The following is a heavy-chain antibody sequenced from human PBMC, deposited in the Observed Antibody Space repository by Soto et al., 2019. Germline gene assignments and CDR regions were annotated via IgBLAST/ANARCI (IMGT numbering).Heavy chain of an antibody. CDR2: IYSGGST. D-gene: IGHD4-17*01. J-gene: IGHJ1*01. V-gene: IGHV3-66*01. Sequence: EVQLVESGGGLVQPGGSLRLSCAASGFTVSSNYMNWVRQAPGKGLEWVSVIYSGGSTYYAASVKGRFTISRDNSKNTLYLQMNSLRADDTAVYYCARDFVHGDHPEYFQHWGQGTLVTVSS. CDR1: GFTVSSNY. CDR3: ARDFVHGDHPEYFQH.